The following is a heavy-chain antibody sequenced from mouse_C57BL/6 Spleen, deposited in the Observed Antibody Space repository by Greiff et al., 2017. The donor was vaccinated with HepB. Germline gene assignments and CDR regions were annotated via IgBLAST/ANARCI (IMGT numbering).Heavy chain of an antibody. CDR2: ILPGSGST. V-gene: IGHV1-9*01. CDR3: ARRLGTTVVATYPFDY. J-gene: IGHJ2*01. Sequence: VKLQQSGAELMKPGASVKLSCKATGYTFTGYWIEWVKQRPGHGLEWIGEILPGSGSTNYNEKFKGKATFTADTSSNTAYMQLSSLTTEDSAIYYCARRLGTTVVATYPFDYWGQGTTLTVSS. CDR1: GYTFTGYW. D-gene: IGHD1-1*01.